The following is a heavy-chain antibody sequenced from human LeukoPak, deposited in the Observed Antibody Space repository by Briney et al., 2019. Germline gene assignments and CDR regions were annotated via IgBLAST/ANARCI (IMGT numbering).Heavy chain of an antibody. Sequence: ASVKVSCKASGYTFTSYYMHWVRQAPGQGLEWMGIINPSGGSTSYAQKFQGRVTMTRDTSTSTVYMELSSLRSEDTAVYCCARVTDDSSGYQPHEYFQHWGQGTLVTVSS. D-gene: IGHD3-22*01. V-gene: IGHV1-46*01. CDR3: ARVTDDSSGYQPHEYFQH. J-gene: IGHJ1*01. CDR1: GYTFTSYY. CDR2: INPSGGST.